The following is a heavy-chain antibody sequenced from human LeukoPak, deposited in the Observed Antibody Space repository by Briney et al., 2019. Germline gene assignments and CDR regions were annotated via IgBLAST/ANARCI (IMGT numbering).Heavy chain of an antibody. Sequence: ASVKVSCTASGYTFTGYYMHWVRQAPGQGLEWMGWINPNSGGTNYAQKCQGRVTMTRDTSISAAYMELSRLRSDDTAVYYCAVEAAAGLNFDYWGQGTLVTVSS. CDR1: GYTFTGYY. CDR2: INPNSGGT. D-gene: IGHD6-13*01. V-gene: IGHV1-2*02. CDR3: AVEAAAGLNFDY. J-gene: IGHJ4*02.